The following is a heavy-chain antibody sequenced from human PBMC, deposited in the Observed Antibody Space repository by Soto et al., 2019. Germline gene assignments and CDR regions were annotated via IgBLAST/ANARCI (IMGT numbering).Heavy chain of an antibody. CDR3: ARQVVDGTLAGAGSFDC. J-gene: IGHJ4*02. CDR2: FYYSGST. D-gene: IGHD3-10*01. V-gene: IGHV4-39*01. Sequence: SETLSLTCSVSGGSISSSSYYWGWIRQPPGKGMEWIGSFYYSGSTYYNPSLKSRVTISVDTSDNQFSLKLSSVTAADTAVYYCARQVVDGTLAGAGSFDCWGQGTLVTVS. CDR1: GGSISSSSYY.